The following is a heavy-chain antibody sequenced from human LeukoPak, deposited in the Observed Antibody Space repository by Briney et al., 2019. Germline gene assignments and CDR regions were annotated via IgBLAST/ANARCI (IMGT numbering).Heavy chain of an antibody. D-gene: IGHD2-15*01. CDR3: ARHALVAASSFDY. CDR2: IYYTGST. J-gene: IGHJ4*02. V-gene: IGHV4-59*08. CDR1: GGPISSSY. Sequence: PSETLSLTYTVSGGPISSSYWSWIRQPPGKGLEWIGSIYYTGSTTVFNPSLKSRVTISVDTSKNQFSLNLSSVTAADTAVYYCARHALVAASSFDYWGQGTLVTVSS.